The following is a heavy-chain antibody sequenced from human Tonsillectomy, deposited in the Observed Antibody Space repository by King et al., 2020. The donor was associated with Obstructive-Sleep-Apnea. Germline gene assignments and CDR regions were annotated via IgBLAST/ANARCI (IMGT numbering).Heavy chain of an antibody. J-gene: IGHJ4*02. CDR1: GFIVSSKY. CDR3: ARGGGRGSDWSNFDY. CDR2: IYSGGST. D-gene: IGHD3-16*01. V-gene: IGHV3-66*01. Sequence: VQLVESGGGLVQPGGSLRLSCVASGFIVSSKYMTWVRQAPGKGLEWVSVIYSGGSTYSAASGKGRFTISRDNSKNTVYLQMNRLRAEDTAGYYCARGGGRGSDWSNFDYWGQGNLVTVSS.